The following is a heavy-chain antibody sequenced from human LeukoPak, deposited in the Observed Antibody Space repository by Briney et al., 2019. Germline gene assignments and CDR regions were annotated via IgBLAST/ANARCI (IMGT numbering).Heavy chain of an antibody. CDR1: GGSISSYY. D-gene: IGHD3-22*01. V-gene: IGHV4-59*01. J-gene: IGHJ3*02. Sequence: SETLSLTCTVSGGSISSYYWSWIRQPPGKGLEWIGCIYYSGSTNYNPSLKSRVTISVDTSKNQFSLKLSSVTAADTAVYYCATNYYDSSGYYPKQIDAFDIWGQGTMVTVSS. CDR3: ATNYYDSSGYYPKQIDAFDI. CDR2: IYYSGST.